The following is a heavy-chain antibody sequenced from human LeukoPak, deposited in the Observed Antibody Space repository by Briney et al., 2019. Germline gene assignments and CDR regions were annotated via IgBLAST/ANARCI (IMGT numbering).Heavy chain of an antibody. CDR1: GFSFSTHV. D-gene: IGHD6-13*01. CDR2: IKQDGIEK. Sequence: GGSLRLSCAASGFSFSTHVMTWLRQAPGRGLEWVANIKQDGIEKYYADSVRGRFTISRDNAKNSLFLQMNSLRDEDTAVYYCASERPSSSWYDYWGQGTLVTVSS. CDR3: ASERPSSSWYDY. V-gene: IGHV3-7*01. J-gene: IGHJ4*02.